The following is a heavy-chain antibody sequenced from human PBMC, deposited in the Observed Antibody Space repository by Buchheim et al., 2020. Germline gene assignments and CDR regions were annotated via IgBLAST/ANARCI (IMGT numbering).Heavy chain of an antibody. D-gene: IGHD2-15*01. J-gene: IGHJ6*02. Sequence: QVQLVQSGAEVKKPGASVKVSCKASGYTFTSYYMHWVRQAPGQGLEWMGIINPSGGSTSYAQKFQGRVTMTRDTSTSTVYMELSSLGSEDTAVYYCATDIVVVVAATYYYYGMDVWGQGTT. CDR2: INPSGGST. CDR3: ATDIVVVVAATYYYYGMDV. V-gene: IGHV1-46*01. CDR1: GYTFTSYY.